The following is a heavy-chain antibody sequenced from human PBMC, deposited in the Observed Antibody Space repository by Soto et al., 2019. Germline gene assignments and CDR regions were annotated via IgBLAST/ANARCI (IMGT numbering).Heavy chain of an antibody. CDR3: ARGRVLWFGENSYYFDY. J-gene: IGHJ4*02. Sequence: PSETLSLTCTVSGGSISSYYWSWIRQPPGKGLEWIGYIYYSGSTNYNPSLKSRVTISVDTSKNQFSLKLSSVTAADTAVYYCARGRVLWFGENSYYFDYWGQGTLVTVSS. CDR1: GGSISSYY. V-gene: IGHV4-59*01. CDR2: IYYSGST. D-gene: IGHD3-10*01.